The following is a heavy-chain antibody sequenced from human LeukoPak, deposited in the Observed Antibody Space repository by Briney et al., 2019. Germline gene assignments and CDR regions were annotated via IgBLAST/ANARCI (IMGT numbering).Heavy chain of an antibody. D-gene: IGHD3/OR15-3a*01. J-gene: IGHJ4*02. CDR3: AKGDWATGHFDY. CDR1: GFTFSSYG. CDR2: IRYDGSNK. V-gene: IGHV3-30*02. Sequence: GGSLRLSCAASGFTFSSYGMHWVRQAPGKGLEWVAFIRYDGSNKYYADSVKGRFIISRDNSKNTLYLQMNSLRAEDTAVYYCAKGDWATGHFDYWGQGTLVTVSS.